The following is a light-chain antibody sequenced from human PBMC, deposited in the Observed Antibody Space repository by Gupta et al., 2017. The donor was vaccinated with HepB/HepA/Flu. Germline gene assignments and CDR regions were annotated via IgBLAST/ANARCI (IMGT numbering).Light chain of an antibody. J-gene: IGKJ4*02. V-gene: IGKV1-12*01. CDR3: QKANWVTRT. CDR1: QGISSW. Sequence: DIQMTQSPSSVSASVGDRVTITCRASQGISSWLAWYQQKPGKAPKLLIYAASSLQSGVPSRGSGRGSGTVCTLTSRSLQPEDGATYYGQKANWVTRTFGEGTKVEIK. CDR2: AAS.